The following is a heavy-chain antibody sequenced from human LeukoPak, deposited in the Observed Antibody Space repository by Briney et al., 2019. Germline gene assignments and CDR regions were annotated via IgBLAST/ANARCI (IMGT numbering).Heavy chain of an antibody. Sequence: PSETLSLTCTVSGGSINSYYWSWIRQPAGKGLEWIGRIYSSGSTNYNPSLKSRVSMSVDTSKNQFSLKLTSVTAADTAVYYCAKVSWVSNADAVLWGQGTVVTVSS. J-gene: IGHJ4*02. CDR1: GGSINSYY. V-gene: IGHV4-4*07. CDR3: AKVSWVSNADAVL. CDR2: IYSSGST. D-gene: IGHD1-1*01.